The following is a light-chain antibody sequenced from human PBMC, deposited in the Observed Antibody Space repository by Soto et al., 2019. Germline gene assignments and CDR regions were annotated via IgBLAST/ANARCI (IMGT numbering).Light chain of an antibody. CDR2: GES. J-gene: IGKJ4*01. Sequence: MVVTQAQGTLPLSPGERATLSCRASHSISDKYFAWYQQRPGQAHRLLIYGESSRATCIPEWFSGSGSATDFTLTLRRLEHEAFAVYHCQQYGSTLSFGGGPKVAIK. V-gene: IGKV3-20*01. CDR1: HSISDKY. CDR3: QQYGSTLS.